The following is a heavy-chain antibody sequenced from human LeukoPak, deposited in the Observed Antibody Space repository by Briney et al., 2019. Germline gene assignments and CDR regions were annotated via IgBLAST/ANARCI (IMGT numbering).Heavy chain of an antibody. D-gene: IGHD4-17*01. Sequence: AGGSLRLSCAASGFTFSTYAMNWVRQAPGKGLEWVAVISDDGRHNYYADSVKGRFTISRDNSKSTLYLQMNSLRAEDTAVYYCATEYTSYDYGDYVRVFDYWGQGTLVTVSS. J-gene: IGHJ4*02. CDR2: ISDDGRHN. CDR1: GFTFSTYA. V-gene: IGHV3-30*04. CDR3: ATEYTSYDYGDYVRVFDY.